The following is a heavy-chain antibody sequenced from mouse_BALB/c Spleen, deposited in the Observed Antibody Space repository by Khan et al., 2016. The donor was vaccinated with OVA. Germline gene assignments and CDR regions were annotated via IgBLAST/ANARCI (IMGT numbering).Heavy chain of an antibody. D-gene: IGHD1-2*01. CDR2: ISNGGIYT. CDR1: GFTFSSYG. J-gene: IGHJ3*01. Sequence: EVELVESGGDLVKPGGSLNLSCEASGFTFSSYGMSWLRPTPDKRLEWVATISNGGIYTYYPDSVKGRLTISRDNAKNTLYLQMSSLKSEDTAMYYCARHRFTTPTAWFAYWGQGTLVTVSA. V-gene: IGHV5-6*01. CDR3: ARHRFTTPTAWFAY.